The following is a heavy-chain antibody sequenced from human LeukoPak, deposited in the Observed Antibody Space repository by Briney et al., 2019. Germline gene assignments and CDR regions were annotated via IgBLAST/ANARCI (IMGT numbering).Heavy chain of an antibody. CDR2: MNPNSGNT. Sequence: ASVKVSCKASGYTFTSYDINWVRQATGQGLEWMGWMNPNSGNTGYAQKFQGRVTMTRNTSISTAYMELSSLRSEDTAVYYCARAWYYYGSGSTNDAFDIWGQGTMVTVSS. CDR3: ARAWYYYGSGSTNDAFDI. D-gene: IGHD3-10*01. J-gene: IGHJ3*02. V-gene: IGHV1-8*01. CDR1: GYTFTSYD.